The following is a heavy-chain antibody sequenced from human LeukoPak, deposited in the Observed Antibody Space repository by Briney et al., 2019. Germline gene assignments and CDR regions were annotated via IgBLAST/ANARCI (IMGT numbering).Heavy chain of an antibody. CDR3: ARTYGSGSYYYYGMDV. D-gene: IGHD3-10*01. V-gene: IGHV3-21*01. CDR1: GFTFSSYS. CDR2: ISSSSSYI. J-gene: IGHJ6*04. Sequence: GGSLRLSCAASGFTFSSYSMNWVRRAPGEGLEWVSSISSSSSYIYYADSVKGRFTISRDNAKNSLYLQMNSLRAEDTAVYYCARTYGSGSYYYYGMDVWGKGTTVTVSS.